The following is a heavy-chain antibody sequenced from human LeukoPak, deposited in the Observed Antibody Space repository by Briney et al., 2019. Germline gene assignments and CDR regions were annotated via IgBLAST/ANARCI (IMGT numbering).Heavy chain of an antibody. CDR1: GFTFEDYA. D-gene: IGHD2-15*01. V-gene: IGHV3-9*01. CDR3: AKVRYCRGGTCPSPYFDY. Sequence: GGSLGLSCVASGFTFEDYAMHWVRQPPGKGLEWVSGISWNSGIIGYADSVKGRFTISRDNAKNSLFLQMNSLRAEDTAFYYCAKVRYCRGGTCPSPYFDYWGQGTLVTVSS. J-gene: IGHJ4*02. CDR2: ISWNSGII.